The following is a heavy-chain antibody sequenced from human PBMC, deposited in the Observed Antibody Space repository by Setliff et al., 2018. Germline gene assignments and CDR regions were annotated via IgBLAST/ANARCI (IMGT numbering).Heavy chain of an antibody. Sequence: SETLSLTCTVSGGSISRDYWMWIRQPPGKGLEWIGYIYYGGTTNYNPSLKSRVSISLDTSKSQFSLRLSSLTAADTAVYYCARHRRDSSGNYFVGLYYFDYWGQGTPVTVSS. V-gene: IGHV4-59*08. CDR2: IYYGGTT. CDR3: ARHRRDSSGNYFVGLYYFDY. CDR1: GGSISRDY. D-gene: IGHD3-22*01. J-gene: IGHJ4*02.